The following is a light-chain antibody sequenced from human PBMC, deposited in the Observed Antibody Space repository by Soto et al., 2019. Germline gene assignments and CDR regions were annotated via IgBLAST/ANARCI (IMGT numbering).Light chain of an antibody. CDR1: QGISSY. CDR3: QQYNSYSGR. J-gene: IGKJ1*01. CDR2: KAS. Sequence: DVRLHLTPTTLGAPVGEGVRITCRASQGISSYLGWYQQKPGKAPKLLIYKASTLKSGVPSRFSGSGSGTEFTLTISSLQPDDFATYYCQQYNSYSGRFGQGSKVDI. V-gene: IGKV1-5*03.